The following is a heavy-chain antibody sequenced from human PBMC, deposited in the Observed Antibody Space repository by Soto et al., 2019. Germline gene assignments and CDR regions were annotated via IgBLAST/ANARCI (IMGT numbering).Heavy chain of an antibody. V-gene: IGHV3-23*01. J-gene: IGHJ5*02. D-gene: IGHD2-15*01. CDR3: AKDLGVVAVAATPDWFDP. CDR2: ISGSGGST. CDR1: GFTFSSYA. Sequence: PGGSLRLSCAASGFTFSSYAMSWVRQAPGKGLEWVSAISGSGGSTYYADSVKGRFTISRDNSKNTLYLQMNSLRAEDTAVYYCAKDLGVVAVAATPDWFDPWGQGTLVTVSS.